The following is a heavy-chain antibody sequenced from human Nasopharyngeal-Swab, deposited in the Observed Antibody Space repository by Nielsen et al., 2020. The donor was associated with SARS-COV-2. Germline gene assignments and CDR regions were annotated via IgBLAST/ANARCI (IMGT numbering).Heavy chain of an antibody. CDR3: AKDDFCPACAFDV. J-gene: IGHJ3*01. D-gene: IGHD2-21*02. CDR2: VSNNDGSLT. V-gene: IGHV3-23*01. CDR1: GFDFWKYA. Sequence: GESLKISCAASGFDFWKYAMSWVRQAPGKGLEWVSTVSNNDGSLTFYADSVKGRFTITRDTSKNTVSLQMNSLRADDTAVYYCAKDDFCPACAFDVWGQGTIVTVSS.